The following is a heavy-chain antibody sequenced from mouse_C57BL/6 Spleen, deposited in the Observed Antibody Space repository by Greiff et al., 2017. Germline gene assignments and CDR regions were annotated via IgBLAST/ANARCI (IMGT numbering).Heavy chain of an antibody. CDR2: IWSGGST. CDR1: GFSLTSYG. D-gene: IGHD2-2*01. V-gene: IGHV2-2*01. J-gene: IGHJ4*01. Sequence: QVHVKQSGPGLVQPSQSLSITCTVSGFSLTSYGVHWVRQSPGKGLEWLGVIWSGGSTDYNAAFISRLSISKDNSKSQVFFKMNSLQADDTAIYYCARSSTMVTYYAMDYWGQGTSVTVSS. CDR3: ARSSTMVTYYAMDY.